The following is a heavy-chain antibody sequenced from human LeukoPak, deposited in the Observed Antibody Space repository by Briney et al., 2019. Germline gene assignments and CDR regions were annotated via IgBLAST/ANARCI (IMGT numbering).Heavy chain of an antibody. CDR2: IYSGGST. CDR1: GGSFSGYY. Sequence: PSETLSLTCAVYGGSFSGYYWSWIRQPPGKGLEWVSVIYSGGSTYYADSVKGRFTISRDNSKNTLYLQMNSLRAEDTAVYYCARDRSVYIERYYGMDVWGQGTTVTVSS. CDR3: ARDRSVYIERYYGMDV. D-gene: IGHD5-12*01. V-gene: IGHV3-53*01. J-gene: IGHJ6*02.